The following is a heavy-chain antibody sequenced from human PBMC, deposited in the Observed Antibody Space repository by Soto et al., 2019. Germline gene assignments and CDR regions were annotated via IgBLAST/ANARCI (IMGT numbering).Heavy chain of an antibody. CDR1: GYTFTSYY. D-gene: IGHD1-26*01. CDR3: ARGAYSGSTSDY. Sequence: QVQLVQSGAEVKKPGASVKVSCKASGYTFTSYYMHWVRQAPGQGLGWMGIINPSGGSTSYAKKFQGRVTMARATSTSTVYMELSSLRSEDTAVYYCARGAYSGSTSDYWGKGTMVTVSS. CDR2: INPSGGST. V-gene: IGHV1-46*01. J-gene: IGHJ4*02.